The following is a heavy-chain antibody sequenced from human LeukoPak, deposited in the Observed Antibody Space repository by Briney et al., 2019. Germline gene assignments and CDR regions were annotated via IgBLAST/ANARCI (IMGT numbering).Heavy chain of an antibody. CDR2: IIPIFGTA. CDR1: GGTFSSYA. Sequence: SVKVSCKASGGTFSSYAISWVRQAPGQGLEWTGGIIPIFGTANYAQKFQGRVTITADKSTSTAYMELSSLRSEDTAVYYCARVEGYCSGGSCYLDYWGQGTLVTVSS. V-gene: IGHV1-69*06. J-gene: IGHJ4*02. D-gene: IGHD2-15*01. CDR3: ARVEGYCSGGSCYLDY.